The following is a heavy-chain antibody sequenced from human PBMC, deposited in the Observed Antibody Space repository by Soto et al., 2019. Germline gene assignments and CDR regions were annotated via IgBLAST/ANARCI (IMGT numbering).Heavy chain of an antibody. CDR1: GFTFSSYS. D-gene: IGHD3-3*01. J-gene: IGHJ6*02. CDR2: ISSSSSTI. CDR3: ARDEEGKRLVLRFLEWLQTYGMDV. V-gene: IGHV3-48*02. Sequence: EVQLVESGGGLVQPGGSLRLSCAASGFTFSSYSMNWVRQAPGKGLEWVSYISSSSSTIYYADSVKGRFTISRDNAKNSLYLQMNSLRDEDTAVYYCARDEEGKRLVLRFLEWLQTYGMDVWGQGTTVTVSS.